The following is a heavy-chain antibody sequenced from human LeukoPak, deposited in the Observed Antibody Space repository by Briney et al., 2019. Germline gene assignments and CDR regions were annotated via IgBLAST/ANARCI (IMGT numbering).Heavy chain of an antibody. CDR1: GFTFSSYS. J-gene: IGHJ4*02. D-gene: IGHD4-17*01. CDR2: IRSKAYGGTT. Sequence: GGSLRLSFAASGFTFSSYSMSWFRQAPGKGLEWVGFIRSKAYGGTTEYAASVKGRFTISRDDSKSIAYLQMNSLKTEDTAVYYCTRDHDYAFDYWGQGTLVTVSS. CDR3: TRDHDYAFDY. V-gene: IGHV3-49*03.